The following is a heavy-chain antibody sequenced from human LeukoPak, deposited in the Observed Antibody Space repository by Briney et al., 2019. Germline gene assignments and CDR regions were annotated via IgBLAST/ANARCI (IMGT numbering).Heavy chain of an antibody. CDR3: ARDLLRGLTGSWFEAFDI. V-gene: IGHV4-34*01. D-gene: IGHD6-13*01. CDR1: GGSFSGYY. J-gene: IGHJ3*02. CDR2: INHSGST. Sequence: PSETLSLTCAVYGGSFSGYYWSWIRQPPGKGLEWIGEINHSGSTNYNPSLKSRVTISVDTSKNQFSLSLNSVTAADTAIYYCARDLLRGLTGSWFEAFDIWGQGTMVTVSS.